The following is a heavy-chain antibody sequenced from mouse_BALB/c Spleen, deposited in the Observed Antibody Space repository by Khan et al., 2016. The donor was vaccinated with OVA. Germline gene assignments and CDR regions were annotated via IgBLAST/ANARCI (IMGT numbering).Heavy chain of an antibody. V-gene: IGHV1S135*01. D-gene: IGHD2-12*01. CDR3: TRHCYVGLFTC. Sequence: VQLKQSGPELTKPGASVKISCKASGYSFTSYYIHWVMQSHGKSLEWIGYIDPFSGGTTYNQKFKGKATLTVDKSSSTAYIHLSNLTSEDSAVYYFTRHCYVGLFTCWGQGTLVTVSA. CDR2: IDPFSGGT. J-gene: IGHJ3*01. CDR1: GYSFTSYY.